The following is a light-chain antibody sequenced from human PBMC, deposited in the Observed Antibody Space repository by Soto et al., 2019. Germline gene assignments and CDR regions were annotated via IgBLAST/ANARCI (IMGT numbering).Light chain of an antibody. CDR1: SSDVGSHNL. Sequence: QSVLTQPASVSGSPGQSITISCTGTSSDVGSHNLVSWYQQYPGKAPKLIIFEASKRPSGVSNRFSGSKSGSTASLTISGPQDEDEADYYCCSNAAGSTYVFGAGTKLTVL. CDR3: CSNAAGSTYV. CDR2: EAS. V-gene: IGLV2-23*01. J-gene: IGLJ2*01.